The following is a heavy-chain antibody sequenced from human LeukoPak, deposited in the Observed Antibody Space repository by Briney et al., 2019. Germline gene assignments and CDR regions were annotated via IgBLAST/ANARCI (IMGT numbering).Heavy chain of an antibody. Sequence: PGGSLRLSCAASGFTFSSYGMNWVRQAPGKGLEWVSYISSSGSTIYYADSVKGRFTISRDNAKNSLYLQMNSLRAEDTAVYYCARGTAMVTPGFDYWGQGTLVTVSS. CDR3: ARGTAMVTPGFDY. CDR1: GFTFSSYG. CDR2: ISSSGSTI. V-gene: IGHV3-48*04. D-gene: IGHD5-18*01. J-gene: IGHJ4*02.